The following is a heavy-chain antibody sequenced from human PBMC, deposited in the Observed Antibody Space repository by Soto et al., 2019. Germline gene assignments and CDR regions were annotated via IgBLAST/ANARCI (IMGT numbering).Heavy chain of an antibody. J-gene: IGHJ5*02. D-gene: IGHD2-15*01. CDR2: IIPILGIA. Sequence: QVQLVQSGAEVKKPGSSVKVSCKASGGTFSSYTISWVRQAPGQGLEWMGRIIPILGIANYAQKFQGRVTITADKSTNTAYMELSSLRSEDTAVYYCAGCSGGSCYSERFDPWGQGTLVTVSS. CDR1: GGTFSSYT. V-gene: IGHV1-69*02. CDR3: AGCSGGSCYSERFDP.